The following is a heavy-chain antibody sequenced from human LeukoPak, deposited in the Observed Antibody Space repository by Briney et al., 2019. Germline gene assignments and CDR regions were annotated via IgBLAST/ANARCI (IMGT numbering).Heavy chain of an antibody. J-gene: IGHJ3*02. V-gene: IGHV3-21*01. CDR3: ARPNYSGMLPGYAFDI. CDR1: GFTFSSYA. CDR2: ISSSSSYI. D-gene: IGHD1-26*01. Sequence: GGSLRLSCAASGFTFSSYAMSWVRQAPGKGLEWVSSISSSSSYIYYADSVKGRFTISRDNAKNSLYLQMNSLRAEDTAVYYCARPNYSGMLPGYAFDIWGQGTMVTVSS.